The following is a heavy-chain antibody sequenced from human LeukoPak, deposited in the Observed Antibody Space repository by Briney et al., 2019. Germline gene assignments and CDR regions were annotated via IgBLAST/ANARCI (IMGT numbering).Heavy chain of an antibody. J-gene: IGHJ3*02. CDR1: GASISDYY. Sequence: PSETLSLTCTVSGASISDYYWNWIRQPPGKGLGWIGYLYYSGTTNYNPSLKSRVTISVDTSKNQFSLKLSSVTAADTAVYYCARQSGNPSGSGAFDIWGQGTMVTVSS. D-gene: IGHD4-23*01. V-gene: IGHV4-59*08. CDR2: LYYSGTT. CDR3: ARQSGNPSGSGAFDI.